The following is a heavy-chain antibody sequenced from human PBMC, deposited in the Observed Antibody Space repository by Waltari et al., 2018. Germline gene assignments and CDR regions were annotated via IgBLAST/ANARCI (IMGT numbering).Heavy chain of an antibody. J-gene: IGHJ3*02. Sequence: QLQLQESGPGLVKPSETLSLTCTVSGGSISSSSYYWGWIRQPQGKGLEWIGSIYYSGSSCYNPSLKGRVTKDVDTSKNQFSLKLSSVNATDTAVYYCGSPQLGDAFDIWGQGTMVTVSS. CDR3: GSPQLGDAFDI. D-gene: IGHD7-27*01. CDR2: IYYSGSS. CDR1: GGSISSSSYY. V-gene: IGHV4-39*01.